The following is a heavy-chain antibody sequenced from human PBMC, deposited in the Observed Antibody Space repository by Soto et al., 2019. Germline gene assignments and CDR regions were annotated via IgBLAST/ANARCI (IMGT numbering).Heavy chain of an antibody. Sequence: GASVKVSCKASGYTFTGYYMHWVRQAPGQGLEWMGWINPNSGGTNYAQKFQGWVTMTRDTSISTAYMELSRLRSDDTAVYYCALTGYYRYYYYGMDVWGQGTTVTVSS. D-gene: IGHD3-9*01. J-gene: IGHJ6*02. CDR2: INPNSGGT. V-gene: IGHV1-2*04. CDR3: ALTGYYRYYYYGMDV. CDR1: GYTFTGYY.